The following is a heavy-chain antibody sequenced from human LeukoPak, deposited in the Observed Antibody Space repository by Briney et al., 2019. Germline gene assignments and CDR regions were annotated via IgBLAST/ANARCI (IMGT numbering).Heavy chain of an antibody. J-gene: IGHJ3*02. CDR3: AREGSRSDDAFDI. Sequence: GGSLRLSCAASGFIFSSCAMNWVRQGPGEGLQWVALMSYDRSNEHYADSVKGRFTISRDNSKNTLYLQMTSLRLEDTAVYYCAREGSRSDDAFDIWGQGTLVTVSS. V-gene: IGHV3-30*04. CDR2: MSYDRSNE. CDR1: GFIFSSCA.